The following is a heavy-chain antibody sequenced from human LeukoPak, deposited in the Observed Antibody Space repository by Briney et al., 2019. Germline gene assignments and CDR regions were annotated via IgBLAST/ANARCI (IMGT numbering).Heavy chain of an antibody. CDR1: GYTFTGYY. D-gene: IGHD1-26*01. CDR3: ATFAGEHQAPFDY. J-gene: IGHJ4*02. Sequence: ASVKVSCKASGYTFTGYYMHWVRQAPGQGLEWMGWINPNIGGTNYAQKFQGRVTITRDTSISTAYMELSRLRSDDTAVYYCATFAGEHQAPFDYWGQGTLVTVSS. V-gene: IGHV1-2*02. CDR2: INPNIGGT.